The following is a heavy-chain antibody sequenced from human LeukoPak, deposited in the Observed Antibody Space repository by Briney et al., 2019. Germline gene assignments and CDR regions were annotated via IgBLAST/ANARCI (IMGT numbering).Heavy chain of an antibody. CDR3: ARPAYSGSYGTDY. J-gene: IGHJ4*02. Sequence: GESLKTSCKGSGYSFTSYWIGWVRQMPAKGVELMGIIYPGDSDTRYSQSFPRQVTISADKSISTAYLQWSSLKASDTAMYYCARPAYSGSYGTDYWGQGTLVTVSS. CDR2: IYPGDSDT. D-gene: IGHD1-26*01. CDR1: GYSFTSYW. V-gene: IGHV5-51*01.